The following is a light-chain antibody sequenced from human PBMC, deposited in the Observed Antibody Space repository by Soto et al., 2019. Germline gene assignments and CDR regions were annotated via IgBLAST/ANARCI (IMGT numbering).Light chain of an antibody. Sequence: QSALTQPASVSGSPGQSITISCTGTSSDVGNYKYVSWYQQHPGKAPKLIIYEVSNRPSGVSDRFSGSKSGNTASLTISGLHDEDDTDYYCLSYTSSGPYVFGTGTKLTVL. V-gene: IGLV2-14*01. CDR3: LSYTSSGPYV. J-gene: IGLJ1*01. CDR1: SSDVGNYKY. CDR2: EVS.